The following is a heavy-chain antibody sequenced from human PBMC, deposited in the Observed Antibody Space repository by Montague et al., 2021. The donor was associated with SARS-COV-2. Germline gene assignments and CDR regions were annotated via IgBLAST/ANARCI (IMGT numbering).Heavy chain of an antibody. CDR2: ISSSGSTI. D-gene: IGHD3-3*01. J-gene: IGHJ6*02. V-gene: IGHV3-48*03. Sequence: SLRLSCEAYGFTFSSYEMNWVRQAPGKGLEWVSYISSSGSTIYYXDSXKGRFTISRDNAKNSLYLQMNSLRAEDTAVYYCARGGTYYDFWSGYQNYYYGMDVWGQGTTVTVSS. CDR1: GFTFSSYE. CDR3: ARGGTYYDFWSGYQNYYYGMDV.